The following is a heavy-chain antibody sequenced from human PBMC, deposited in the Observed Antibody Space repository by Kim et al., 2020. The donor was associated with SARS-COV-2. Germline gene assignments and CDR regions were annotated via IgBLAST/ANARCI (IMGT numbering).Heavy chain of an antibody. Sequence: SETLSLTCTVSGGSISSSSYYWGWIRQPPGKGLEWIGSIYYSGSTYYNPSLKSRVTISVDTSKNQFSLKLSSVTAADTAVYYCARHGAVAGRWAGLGYWGQGTLVTVSS. J-gene: IGHJ4*02. CDR2: IYYSGST. D-gene: IGHD6-19*01. V-gene: IGHV4-39*01. CDR3: ARHGAVAGRWAGLGY. CDR1: GGSISSSSYY.